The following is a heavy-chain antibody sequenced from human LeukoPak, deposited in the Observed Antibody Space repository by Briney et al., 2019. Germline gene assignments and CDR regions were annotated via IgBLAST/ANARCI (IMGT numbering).Heavy chain of an antibody. Sequence: GGSLRPSCAASGFTFSSYAMSWVRQAPGKGLEWVSAISGSGGSTYYADSVKGRFTISRDNSKNTLYLQMNSLRAEDTAVYYCARLSRDYYDSSGYYRYRFYFDYWGQGTLVTVSS. J-gene: IGHJ4*02. CDR2: ISGSGGST. CDR3: ARLSRDYYDSSGYYRYRFYFDY. D-gene: IGHD3-22*01. CDR1: GFTFSSYA. V-gene: IGHV3-23*01.